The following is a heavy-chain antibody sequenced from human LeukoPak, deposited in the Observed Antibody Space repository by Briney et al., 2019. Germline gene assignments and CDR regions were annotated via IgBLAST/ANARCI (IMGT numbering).Heavy chain of an antibody. Sequence: PGRSLRLSCAASGFTFSSYAMHWVRQAPGKGLEWVAVISYDGSNKYYADSVKGRFTTSRDNSKNTLYLQMNSLRAEDTAVYYCARELMVYAVYNWFDPWGQGTLVTVSS. V-gene: IGHV3-30*04. CDR2: ISYDGSNK. CDR3: ARELMVYAVYNWFDP. D-gene: IGHD2-8*01. J-gene: IGHJ5*02. CDR1: GFTFSSYA.